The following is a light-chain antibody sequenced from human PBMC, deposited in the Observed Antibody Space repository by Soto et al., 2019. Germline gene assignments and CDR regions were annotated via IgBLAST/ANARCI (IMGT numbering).Light chain of an antibody. CDR2: DVS. CDR1: SNDVGGYNF. V-gene: IGLV2-14*01. J-gene: IGLJ1*01. CDR3: SSYTPSSTPYV. Sequence: QSALTQPASVSGSPGQSITISCTGTSNDVGGYNFVSWYQQHPGKAPKLIIYDVSYRPSGVSNRFSGSKSGNTASLTISGLQAEDEADYYGSSYTPSSTPYVFGTGTKLTVL.